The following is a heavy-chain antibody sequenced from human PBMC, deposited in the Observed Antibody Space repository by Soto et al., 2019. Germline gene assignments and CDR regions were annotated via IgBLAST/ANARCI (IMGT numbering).Heavy chain of an antibody. CDR1: GFTFSSYG. V-gene: IGHV3-30*18. D-gene: IGHD2-2*03. CDR2: ISYDGSNK. CDR3: VKDYGYCSRTRCFYSCFDL. Sequence: GGSLRLSCAASGFTFSSYGMHWVRQAPGKGLKWVAVISYDGSNKYYADSVKGRFTISRDNSKNTLYLQMNSLRVEDTAVYFCVKDYGYCSRTRCFYSCFDLWGQGILVTGFS. J-gene: IGHJ5*02.